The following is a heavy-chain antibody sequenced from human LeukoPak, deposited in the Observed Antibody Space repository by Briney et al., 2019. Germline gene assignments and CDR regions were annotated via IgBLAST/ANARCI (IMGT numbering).Heavy chain of an antibody. CDR3: ARDKDSWDSGSGYYLGAFDI. D-gene: IGHD3-22*01. V-gene: IGHV1-8*03. CDR1: GYTFTSYD. Sequence: ASVKVSCKASGYTFTSYDINWVRQATGQGLEWMGWMNPNSGNTGYAQKFQGRVTITRNTSISTAYMELSSLRSEDTAVYYCARDKDSWDSGSGYYLGAFDIWGQGTMVTVSS. CDR2: MNPNSGNT. J-gene: IGHJ3*02.